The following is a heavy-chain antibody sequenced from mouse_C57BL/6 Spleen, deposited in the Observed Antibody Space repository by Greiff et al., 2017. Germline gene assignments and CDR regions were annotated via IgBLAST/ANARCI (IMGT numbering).Heavy chain of an antibody. V-gene: IGHV1-80*01. CDR2: INPGDGDT. CDR3: ARLGGYYFDY. D-gene: IGHD1-1*02. J-gene: IGHJ2*01. Sequence: VQLQQSGAELVKPGASVKISCKASGYAFSSYCMNWVMQRPGKGLEWIGQINPGDGDTNYNGKFKGKATLTADKSSSTAYMQLSSLTSADSAVYFCARLGGYYFDYWGQGTTLTVSS. CDR1: GYAFSSYC.